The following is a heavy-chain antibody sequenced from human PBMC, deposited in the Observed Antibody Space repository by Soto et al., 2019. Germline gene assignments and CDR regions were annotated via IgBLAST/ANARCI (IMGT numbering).Heavy chain of an antibody. V-gene: IGHV4-61*01. J-gene: IGHJ4*02. Sequence: QVQLQESGPGLLKPSETLSLTCSVSGGSVSDKTYYWSWIRQPPGKRLEWIGYVYYSGTTNYNPSLKSRVNISVDLSKNRLTLRLSSVTTADTALYYCARTTAVPNTLRSRYFFDYWGQGTLVTVSS. D-gene: IGHD4-17*01. CDR1: GGSVSDKTYY. CDR2: VYYSGTT. CDR3: ARTTAVPNTLRSRYFFDY.